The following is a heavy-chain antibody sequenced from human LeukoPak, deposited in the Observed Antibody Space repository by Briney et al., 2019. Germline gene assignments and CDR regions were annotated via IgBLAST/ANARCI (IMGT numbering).Heavy chain of an antibody. CDR1: GGSISNYY. J-gene: IGHJ1*01. CDR3: ARHGGYSSPYLH. V-gene: IGHV4-59*08. CDR2: IYYSGTT. D-gene: IGHD6-13*01. Sequence: SETLSLTCTVSGGSISNYYWSWIRQPPGKGLGCMGYIYYSGTTNYNPSLKSRVTISVDTSKNQFSLKLSSVTAADTAVYYCARHGGYSSPYLHWGQGTLVTVSP.